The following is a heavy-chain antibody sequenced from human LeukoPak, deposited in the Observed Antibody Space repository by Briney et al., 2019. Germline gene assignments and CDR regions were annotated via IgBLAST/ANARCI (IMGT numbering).Heavy chain of an antibody. V-gene: IGHV5-10-1*01. CDR2: IDPYDSYT. CDR1: GYSFTSCW. J-gene: IGHJ6*02. D-gene: IGHD6-13*01. Sequence: GESLKISCKGSGYSFTSCWNSWVRQMPGKGLEGMGRIDPYDSYTNYSPSFQGRVTMSVDKSNIPAYMQWSSLKASATAMYYCARLARGIGAFYAMDVWGQGTTVTVFS. CDR3: ARLARGIGAFYAMDV.